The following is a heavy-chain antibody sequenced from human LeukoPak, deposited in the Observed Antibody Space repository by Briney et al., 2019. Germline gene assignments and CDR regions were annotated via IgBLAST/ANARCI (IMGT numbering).Heavy chain of an antibody. Sequence: GGSLRLSCAVSGFTFSNYWMSWVRQAPGKGLERVANIKQDGSEKYYVDSVKGRFTISRDNAKNSLYLQMHSLRAEDTAVYYCALDSSSWYRVPFDYWGQGTLVTVSS. CDR3: ALDSSSWYRVPFDY. V-gene: IGHV3-7*01. CDR1: GFTFSNYW. CDR2: IKQDGSEK. D-gene: IGHD6-13*01. J-gene: IGHJ4*02.